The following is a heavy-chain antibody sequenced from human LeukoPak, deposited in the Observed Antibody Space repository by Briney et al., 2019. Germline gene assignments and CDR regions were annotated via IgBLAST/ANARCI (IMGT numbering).Heavy chain of an antibody. CDR1: GFTFSFAA. CDR3: AKDIQGAN. CDR2: ISVSGGST. Sequence: AGGSLRLSCAASGFTFSFAAMTWVRQGPGKGLEWVSLISVSGGSTYYADSVKGRFTISRDNSKNTVYLQMNSLRAEDTALYYCAKDIQGANWGQGTLVTVSS. J-gene: IGHJ4*02. V-gene: IGHV3-23*01. D-gene: IGHD5-18*01.